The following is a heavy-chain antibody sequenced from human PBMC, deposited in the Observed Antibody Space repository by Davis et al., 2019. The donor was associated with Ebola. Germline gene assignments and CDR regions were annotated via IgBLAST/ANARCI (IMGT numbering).Heavy chain of an antibody. V-gene: IGHV3-23*01. Sequence: GESLKISCAASGFTFRSYVMSWVRQAPGKGLEWVSGISGSGGSTFYADSVKGRFTISRDNSKSTLYLQMSSLRAEDTAVYYCAKGGSVYYYYGMDVWGQGTTVTISS. D-gene: IGHD3-16*01. CDR2: ISGSGGST. CDR1: GFTFRSYV. CDR3: AKGGSVYYYYGMDV. J-gene: IGHJ6*02.